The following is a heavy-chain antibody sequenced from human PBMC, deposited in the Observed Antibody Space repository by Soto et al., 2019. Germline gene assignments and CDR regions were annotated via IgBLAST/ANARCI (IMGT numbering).Heavy chain of an antibody. J-gene: IGHJ4*03. CDR1: GFTGSSYS. Sequence: GGAVRLFCAASGFTGSSYSMSWVRQAAGRGLEWVSGFRTGGDDGTTYYADSVKGRFTISRDNSKNTLFLQMNSLIAEDTAIYYCAKKVNSGPGSQYFDYWGQGTLVTVSS. CDR3: AKKVNSGPGSQYFDY. CDR2: FRTGGDDGTT. V-gene: IGHV3-23*01. D-gene: IGHD3-10*01.